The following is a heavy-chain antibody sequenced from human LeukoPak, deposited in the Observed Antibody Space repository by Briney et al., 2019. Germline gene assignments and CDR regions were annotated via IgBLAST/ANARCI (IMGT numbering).Heavy chain of an antibody. CDR1: GGSFSGYY. J-gene: IGHJ4*02. CDR2: INHSGST. Sequence: PSETLSLTCAVYGGSFSGYYWSWIRQPPGKGLEWIGEINHSGSTNYNPSLKSRVTISVDTSKNQFSLKLSSVTAADTAVYYCARHPRYNWNPFDYWGQGTLVTVSS. CDR3: ARHPRYNWNPFDY. D-gene: IGHD1-20*01. V-gene: IGHV4-34*01.